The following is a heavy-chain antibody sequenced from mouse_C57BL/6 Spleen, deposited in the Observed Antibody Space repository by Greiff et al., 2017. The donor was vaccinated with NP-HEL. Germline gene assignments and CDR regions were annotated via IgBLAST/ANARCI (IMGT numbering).Heavy chain of an antibody. Sequence: VKLMESGGGLVQPGGSLKLSCAASGFTFSDYGMAWVRQAPRKGPEWVAFISNLAYSIYYADTVTGRFTISRENAKNTLYLEMSSLRSEDTAMYYCARGYNYGAMDYWGQGTSVTVSS. CDR3: ARGYNYGAMDY. D-gene: IGHD1-1*01. V-gene: IGHV5-15*04. J-gene: IGHJ4*01. CDR2: ISNLAYSI. CDR1: GFTFSDYG.